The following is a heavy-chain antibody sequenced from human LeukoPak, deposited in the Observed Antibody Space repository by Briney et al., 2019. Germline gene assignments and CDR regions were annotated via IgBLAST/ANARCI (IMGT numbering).Heavy chain of an antibody. J-gene: IGHJ4*02. Sequence: GRSLRLSCAASGFTFDDYAMHWVRQAPGKGLEWVSGISWNSGSIGYADSVKGRFTISRDNAKNSLYLQMNSLRAEDTALYYCAKDPRELLGGDYFDYWGQGTLVTVSS. CDR3: AKDPRELLGGDYFDY. CDR2: ISWNSGSI. V-gene: IGHV3-9*01. D-gene: IGHD1-26*01. CDR1: GFTFDDYA.